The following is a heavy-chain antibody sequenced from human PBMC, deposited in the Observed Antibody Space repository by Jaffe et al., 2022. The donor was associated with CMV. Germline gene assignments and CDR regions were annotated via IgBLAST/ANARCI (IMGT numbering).Heavy chain of an antibody. CDR3: ARQRGYYDSSGYSYFQH. CDR2: IYYSGST. V-gene: IGHV4-39*01. CDR1: GGSISSSSYY. D-gene: IGHD3-22*01. Sequence: QLQLQESGPGLVKPSETLSLTCTVSGGSISSSSYYWGWIRQPPGKGLEWIGSIYYSGSTYYNPSLKSRVTISVDTSKNQFSLKLSSVTAADTAVYYCARQRGYYDSSGYSYFQHWGQGTLVTVSS. J-gene: IGHJ1*01.